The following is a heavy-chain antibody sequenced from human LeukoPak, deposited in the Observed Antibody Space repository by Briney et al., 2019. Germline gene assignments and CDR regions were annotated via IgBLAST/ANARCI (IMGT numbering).Heavy chain of an antibody. D-gene: IGHD2-2*01. CDR1: GFTFSAYA. Sequence: SGGSLRLSCAASGFTFSAYAMHWVRQAPGKGLEWMAVISDDGNIVQYVDSVKGRFTISRDNSKNTLYLQMNSLRPEDTAVYYCARARTIDCSGTSCRRFDPWGQGTLVTVSS. CDR2: ISDDGNIV. V-gene: IGHV3-30*04. J-gene: IGHJ5*02. CDR3: ARARTIDCSGTSCRRFDP.